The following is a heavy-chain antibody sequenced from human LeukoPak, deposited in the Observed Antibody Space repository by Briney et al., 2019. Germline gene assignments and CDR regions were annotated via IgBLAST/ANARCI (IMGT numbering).Heavy chain of an antibody. CDR3: ARDASDYDFWSGYYTALGYYYYGMDV. V-gene: IGHV1-18*01. J-gene: IGHJ6*02. CDR2: ISAYNGST. Sequence: ASVKVSCKASGYTFTSYGISWVRQAPGQGLEWMGWISAYNGSTNYAQKLQGRVTMTTDTSTSTAYMELRSLRSDDTAVYYCARDASDYDFWSGYYTALGYYYYGMDVWGQGTTVTVSS. CDR1: GYTFTSYG. D-gene: IGHD3-3*01.